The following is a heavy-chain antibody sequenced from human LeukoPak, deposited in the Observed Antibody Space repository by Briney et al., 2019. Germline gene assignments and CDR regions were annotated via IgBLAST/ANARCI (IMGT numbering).Heavy chain of an antibody. CDR2: IHYSGST. Sequence: PSGTLSLICTVSDGSISGSYWSWIRQPPGKGLEWIGNIHYSGSTNYNPTLKSRVSISVESSKNQFSLKLSSVTAADTAVYYCARHGLTDGGGWTGDWFDPWGQGTLVTVSS. V-gene: IGHV4-59*08. CDR1: DGSISGSY. D-gene: IGHD6-19*01. CDR3: ARHGLTDGGGWTGDWFDP. J-gene: IGHJ5*02.